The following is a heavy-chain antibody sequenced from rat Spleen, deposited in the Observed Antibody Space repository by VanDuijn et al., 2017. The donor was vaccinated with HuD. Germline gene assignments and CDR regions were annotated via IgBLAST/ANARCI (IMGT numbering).Heavy chain of an antibody. D-gene: IGHD3-1*01. CDR2: MWSGGST. CDR1: GFSLTSYH. Sequence: VQLKESGPGLVQPSQTLSLTCTVSGFSLTSYHVSWVRQPPGKGLEWMGVMWSGGSTAYNSALKSRLSISRDTSKSQVFLKINSLQTEDTAIYYCTRPPYFDYWGQGVMVTVSS. CDR3: TRPPYFDY. V-gene: IGHV2S63*01. J-gene: IGHJ2*01.